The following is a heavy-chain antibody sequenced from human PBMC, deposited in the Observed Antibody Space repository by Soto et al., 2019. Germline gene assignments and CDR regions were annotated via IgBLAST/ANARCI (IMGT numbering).Heavy chain of an antibody. CDR2: INPSGGST. Sequence: ASVKVSCKASGYTFTSYYMNWVRQAPGQGLEWMGIINPSGGSTSYAQKFQGRVTITRDTSASTAYMELSSLRSEDTAVYYCARDISPYCSGGSCYNRGYFDYWGQGTLVTSPQ. D-gene: IGHD2-15*01. J-gene: IGHJ4*02. CDR1: GYTFTSYY. CDR3: ARDISPYCSGGSCYNRGYFDY. V-gene: IGHV1-46*01.